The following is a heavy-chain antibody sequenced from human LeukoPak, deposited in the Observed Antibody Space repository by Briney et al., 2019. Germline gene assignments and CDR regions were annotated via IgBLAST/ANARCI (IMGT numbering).Heavy chain of an antibody. D-gene: IGHD2-21*02. CDR3: AKVSRAVTASFAGY. CDR2: ISGSGGST. V-gene: IGHV3-23*01. Sequence: GGSLRLSCAASGFTFSSYAMSWVRQAPGKGLEWVSAISGSGGSTYYADSVKGRFTISRDNSKNTLYLQMNSLRAEDTAVYYCAKVSRAVTASFAGYWGQGTLVTVSS. CDR1: GFTFSSYA. J-gene: IGHJ4*02.